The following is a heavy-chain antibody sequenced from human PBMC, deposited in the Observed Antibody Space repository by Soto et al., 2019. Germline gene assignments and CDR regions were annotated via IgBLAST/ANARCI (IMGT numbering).Heavy chain of an antibody. Sequence: PSETLSLTCTVSGGSISSSSYYWGWIRQPPGKGLEWIGSIYYSGSTYYNPSLKSRVTISVDTSKNQFSLKLSSVTAADTAVYYCARHPGKGRYFDWYWYFDLWGRGTLVTVSS. CDR3: ARHPGKGRYFDWYWYFDL. CDR1: GGSISSSSYY. J-gene: IGHJ2*01. V-gene: IGHV4-39*01. CDR2: IYYSGST. D-gene: IGHD3-9*01.